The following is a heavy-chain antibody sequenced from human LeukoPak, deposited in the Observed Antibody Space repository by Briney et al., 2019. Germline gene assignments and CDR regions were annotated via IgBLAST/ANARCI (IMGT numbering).Heavy chain of an antibody. Sequence: ASVKVSCKASGYNFTSYGISWVRQAPGQGLEWMGWISAYNGNTNYAQKLQGRVTMTTDTSTSTAYMELRSLRSDDTAVYYCARCRDSSSCSYGMDVWGQGTTVTVSS. J-gene: IGHJ6*02. CDR2: ISAYNGNT. D-gene: IGHD6-13*01. CDR3: ARCRDSSSCSYGMDV. CDR1: GYNFTSYG. V-gene: IGHV1-18*01.